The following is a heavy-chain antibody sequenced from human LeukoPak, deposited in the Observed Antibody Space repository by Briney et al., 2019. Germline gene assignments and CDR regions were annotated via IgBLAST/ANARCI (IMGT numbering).Heavy chain of an antibody. CDR2: IYYSGST. V-gene: IGHV4-59*01. CDR3: ARSALGGVVTIYDY. J-gene: IGHJ4*02. Sequence: SETLSLTCTVSGGSISSYYWSWIRQPRGKGLEWIGYIYYSGSTNYNPSLKSRVTISVDTSKNQFSLKLSSVTAADTAVYYCARSALGGVVTIYDYWGQGTLVTVSS. D-gene: IGHD4-23*01. CDR1: GGSISSYY.